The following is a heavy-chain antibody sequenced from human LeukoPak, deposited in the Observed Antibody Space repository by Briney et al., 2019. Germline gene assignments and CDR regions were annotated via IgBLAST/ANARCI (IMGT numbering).Heavy chain of an antibody. V-gene: IGHV3-23*01. Sequence: GGSLRLSCAASGFTFSSYAMTWVRQAPGKGLEWVSGISTSGSTYYADSVKGRFTISRDNSKNTLYLQMNSLRAEDTAVYYCARGKGYYYDSSGYLYYFDYWGQGTLVTVSS. D-gene: IGHD3-22*01. J-gene: IGHJ4*02. CDR1: GFTFSSYA. CDR3: ARGKGYYYDSSGYLYYFDY. CDR2: ISTSGST.